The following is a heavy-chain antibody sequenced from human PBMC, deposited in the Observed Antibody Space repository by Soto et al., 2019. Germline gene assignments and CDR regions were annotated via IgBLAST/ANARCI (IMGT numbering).Heavy chain of an antibody. D-gene: IGHD4-17*01. CDR2: INPNSGGT. J-gene: IGHJ5*02. CDR3: ARAGDYVSLRFDP. CDR1: GYTFTGYY. V-gene: IGHV1-2*02. Sequence: VASVKVSCKASGYTFTGYYMHWVRQAPGQGLEWMGWINPNSGGTNYAQKFQGRVTMTRDTSISTAYMELSRLRSDDTAVYYCARAGDYVSLRFDPWGQGTLVTVSS.